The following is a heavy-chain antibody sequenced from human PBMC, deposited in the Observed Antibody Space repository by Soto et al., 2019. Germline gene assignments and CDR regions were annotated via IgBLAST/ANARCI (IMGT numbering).Heavy chain of an antibody. J-gene: IGHJ6*02. Sequence: GASVKVSCKASGYTFTIYGISWVRQAPGQGLEWMGWISAYNGNTNYAQKLQGRVTMTTDTSTSTAYMELRSLRSDDTAVYYCARWGLMVYAISYYYGMDVWGQGTTVTVSS. CDR3: ARWGLMVYAISYYYGMDV. D-gene: IGHD2-8*01. CDR1: GYTFTIYG. CDR2: ISAYNGNT. V-gene: IGHV1-18*01.